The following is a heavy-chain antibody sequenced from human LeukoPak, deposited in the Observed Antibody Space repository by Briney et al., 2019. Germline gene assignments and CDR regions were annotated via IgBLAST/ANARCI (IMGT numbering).Heavy chain of an antibody. CDR1: GFTFSSYG. Sequence: GGSLRLSCAASGFTFSSYGMHWVRQAPGKGLEWVAVISYDGSNKYYADSVKGRFTISRDNSKNTLYLQMNSLRAEDTAVYYCAKDAGIVVVVAATGFDYWGQGTLVTVSS. CDR2: ISYDGSNK. D-gene: IGHD2-15*01. J-gene: IGHJ4*02. V-gene: IGHV3-30*18. CDR3: AKDAGIVVVVAATGFDY.